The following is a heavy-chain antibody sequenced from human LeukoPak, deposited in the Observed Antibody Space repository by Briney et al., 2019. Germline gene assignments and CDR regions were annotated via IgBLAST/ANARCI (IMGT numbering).Heavy chain of an antibody. CDR2: IIPIFGTA. CDR3: ARAQQWLVHYFDY. V-gene: IGHV1-69*06. Sequence: ASVKVSCKASGGTFSSYAISWVRQAPGQGLEWMGGIIPIFGTANYAQKFQGRVTITADKSTSTAYMELSSLRSEDTAVYYCARAQQWLVHYFDYWGQGTLVTVSS. CDR1: GGTFSSYA. D-gene: IGHD6-19*01. J-gene: IGHJ4*02.